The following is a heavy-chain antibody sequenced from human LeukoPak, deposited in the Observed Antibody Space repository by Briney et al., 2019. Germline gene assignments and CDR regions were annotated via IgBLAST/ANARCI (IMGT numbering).Heavy chain of an antibody. D-gene: IGHD3-9*01. CDR1: GFIFNNYW. CDR2: IKQDGSEK. CDR3: SSSLVLRYSTSYYYYYYMDV. J-gene: IGHJ6*03. V-gene: IGHV3-7*03. Sequence: GGSLRLSCAASGFIFNNYWMSWVRQAPGKGLEWVANIKQDGSEKYYVDSVKGRFTISRDNAKNSLYLQMNSLRAEDTAVYYCSSSLVLRYSTSYYYYYYMDVWGKGTTVTVSS.